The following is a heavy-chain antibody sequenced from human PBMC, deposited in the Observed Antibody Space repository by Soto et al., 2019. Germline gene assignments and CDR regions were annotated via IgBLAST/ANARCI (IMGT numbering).Heavy chain of an antibody. Sequence: SETLSLTCTVSGGCISSYYWSWIRQPPGKGLEWIGYIYYSGSTNYNPSLKSRVTISVDTSKNQFSLKLSSVTAADTAVYYCARDRENSSSWYRVFDYWGQGTLVTVSS. CDR1: GGCISSYY. CDR2: IYYSGST. J-gene: IGHJ4*02. D-gene: IGHD6-13*01. CDR3: ARDRENSSSWYRVFDY. V-gene: IGHV4-59*01.